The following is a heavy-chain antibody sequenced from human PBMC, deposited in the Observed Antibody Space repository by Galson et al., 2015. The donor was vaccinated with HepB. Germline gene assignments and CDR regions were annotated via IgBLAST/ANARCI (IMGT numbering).Heavy chain of an antibody. CDR2: ISSNGGST. J-gene: IGHJ3*02. Sequence: SLRLSCAASGFTFSSYAMHWVRQAPGKGLEYVSAISSNGGSTYYADSVKGRFIISRDNSKNTLYLQMSSLRAEDTAVYYCVKEQWGSGWYRFVSRAFDIWGQGTMVTVSS. D-gene: IGHD6-19*01. V-gene: IGHV3-64D*06. CDR3: VKEQWGSGWYRFVSRAFDI. CDR1: GFTFSSYA.